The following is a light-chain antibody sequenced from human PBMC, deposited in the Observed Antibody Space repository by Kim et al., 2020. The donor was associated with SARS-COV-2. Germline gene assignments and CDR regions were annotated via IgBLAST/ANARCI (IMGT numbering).Light chain of an antibody. J-gene: IGKJ3*01. Sequence: ASVGDRVSITCRASQTSGTFLNWYQQKAGKAPKRLIHDTFTLQSGVPSRFSGSGSGTDFTLTISSLQPEDVATYFCQQSHTTPFTFGPWTKVDIK. V-gene: IGKV1-39*01. CDR1: QTSGTF. CDR3: QQSHTTPFT. CDR2: DTF.